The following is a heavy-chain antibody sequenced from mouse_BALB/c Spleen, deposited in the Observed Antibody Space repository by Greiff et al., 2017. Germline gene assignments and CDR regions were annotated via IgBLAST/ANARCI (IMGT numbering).Heavy chain of an antibody. CDR1: GFTFSSYA. J-gene: IGHJ2*01. Sequence: EVKLQESGGGLVKPGGSLKLSCAASGFTFSSYAMSWVRQSPEKRLEWVAEISSGGSYTYYPDTVTGRFTISRDNAKNTLYLEMSSLRSEDTAMYYCAREGLRRTPYYFDYWGQGTTLTVSS. CDR3: AREGLRRTPYYFDY. D-gene: IGHD2-4*01. CDR2: ISSGGSYT. V-gene: IGHV5-9-4*01.